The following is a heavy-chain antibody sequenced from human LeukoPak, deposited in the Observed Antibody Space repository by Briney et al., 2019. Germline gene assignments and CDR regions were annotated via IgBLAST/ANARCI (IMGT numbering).Heavy chain of an antibody. CDR1: GYTFTSYD. CDR3: AREPRRTYSDNWFDP. V-gene: IGHV1-8*01. CDR2: MNPNSGNT. D-gene: IGHD4-11*01. Sequence: ASVKVSCKASGYTFTSYDINWVRQATGHGLEWMGWMNPNSGNTGYAQKFQGRVTMTRNTSISTAYMELSSLRSEDTAVYYCAREPRRTYSDNWFDPWGQGTLVTVSS. J-gene: IGHJ5*02.